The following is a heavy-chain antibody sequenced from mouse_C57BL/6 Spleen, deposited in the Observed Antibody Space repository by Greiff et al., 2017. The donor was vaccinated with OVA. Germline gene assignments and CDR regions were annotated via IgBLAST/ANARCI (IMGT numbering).Heavy chain of an antibody. J-gene: IGHJ2*01. CDR2: INPNNGGT. Sequence: EVQLQQSGPELVKPGASVKISCEASGYTFTDYYMNWVKQSHGKSLEWIGDINPNNGGTSYNQKFKGKATLTVDKSSSTAYMELRSLTSEDSAVYYCARITTVVPDYWGQGTTLTVSS. CDR1: GYTFTDYY. D-gene: IGHD1-1*01. V-gene: IGHV1-26*01. CDR3: ARITTVVPDY.